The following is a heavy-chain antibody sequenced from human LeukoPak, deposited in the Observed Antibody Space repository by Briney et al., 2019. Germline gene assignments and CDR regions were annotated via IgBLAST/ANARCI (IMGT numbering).Heavy chain of an antibody. Sequence: GSLRLSCAASGFTFSSYAMHWVRQAPGKGLEWVAVISYDGSNKYYADSVKGRFTISRDNSKNTLYLQMNSLRAEDTAVYYCARDGEQMVKDYYYYYMDVWGKGTTVTVSS. CDR1: GFTFSSYA. J-gene: IGHJ6*03. V-gene: IGHV3-30*04. CDR3: ARDGEQMVKDYYYYYMDV. D-gene: IGHD5-18*01. CDR2: ISYDGSNK.